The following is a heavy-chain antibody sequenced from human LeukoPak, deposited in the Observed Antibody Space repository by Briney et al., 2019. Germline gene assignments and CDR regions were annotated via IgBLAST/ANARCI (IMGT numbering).Heavy chain of an antibody. D-gene: IGHD3-22*01. CDR1: GYTLTSYG. CDR2: ISAYTGNT. Sequence: ASVKVSCKASGYTLTSYGISWVRQAPGQGLEWMGWISAYTGNTHYAQNLQGRVTMTTDTSTSTAYMELRSLRSDDTAVYYCARVYDSSAYYPEDYWGQGTLVTVSS. J-gene: IGHJ4*02. CDR3: ARVYDSSAYYPEDY. V-gene: IGHV1-18*01.